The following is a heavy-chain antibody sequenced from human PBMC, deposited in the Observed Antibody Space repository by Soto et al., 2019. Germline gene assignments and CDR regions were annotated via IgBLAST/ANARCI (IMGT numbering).Heavy chain of an antibody. D-gene: IGHD2-15*01. J-gene: IGHJ5*02. CDR1: GGSFSGYY. V-gene: IGHV4-34*01. CDR3: ARHVGCSGGSCYSGYWFDP. CDR2: VNHSGST. Sequence: SETLSLTCAVYGGSFSGYYWSWIRQPPGKGLEWIGEVNHSGSTNYNPSLKSRVTISVDTPKNQFSLKLSSVTAADTAVYYCARHVGCSGGSCYSGYWFDPWGQGTLVTVSS.